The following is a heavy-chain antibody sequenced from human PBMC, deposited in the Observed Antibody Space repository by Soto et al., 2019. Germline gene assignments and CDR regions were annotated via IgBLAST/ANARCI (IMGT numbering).Heavy chain of an antibody. CDR3: ARELLSFGATYKYYFES. CDR2: IWYDGSNK. V-gene: IGHV3-33*01. D-gene: IGHD3-10*01. Sequence: PGGSLRLSCVASGFSFSSYGMHWVRQAPGKGLEWVALIWYDGSNKYYADSVKGRFTISRDNSKNTLYLQMNSLRAEDTAFYYCARELLSFGATYKYYFESWGQGALVTVSS. CDR1: GFSFSSYG. J-gene: IGHJ4*02.